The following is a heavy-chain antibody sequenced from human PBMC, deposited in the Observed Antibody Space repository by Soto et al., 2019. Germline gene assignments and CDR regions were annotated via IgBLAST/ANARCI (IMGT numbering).Heavy chain of an antibody. Sequence: EVQLVESGGDLVQPGGFLRLSCATSGFTFSRYWMHWVRQVPGKGLVWVSRINSDGSSISYSDSVTGRFTISRDNAKNTLYLQMNTLRVKDTALYYCAGLPVDTITSLDYWGQGTLVTVSS. J-gene: IGHJ4*02. D-gene: IGHD3-3*01. CDR1: GFTFSRYW. V-gene: IGHV3-74*01. CDR2: INSDGSSI. CDR3: AGLPVDTITSLDY.